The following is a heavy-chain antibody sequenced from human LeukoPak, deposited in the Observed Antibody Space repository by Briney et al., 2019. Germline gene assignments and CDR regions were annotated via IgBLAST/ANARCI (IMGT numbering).Heavy chain of an antibody. CDR1: GFTFGYFW. CDR3: ARSTPAVPFNY. Sequence: GGSLRLSCAASGFTFGYFWMSWVRQAPGKGLEWVANIKQDGSEKHYMDSLRGRFTISGDNAKNSLYLQINNLRAEDTAVYYCARSTPAVPFNYWGQGTLVTVSS. J-gene: IGHJ4*02. D-gene: IGHD2-2*02. V-gene: IGHV3-7*02. CDR2: IKQDGSEK.